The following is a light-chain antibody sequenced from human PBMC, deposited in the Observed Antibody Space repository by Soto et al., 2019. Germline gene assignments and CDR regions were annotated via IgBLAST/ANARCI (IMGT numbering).Light chain of an antibody. CDR2: GAS. CDR3: QQYGSSGT. V-gene: IGKV3-20*01. CDR1: QSVSSN. Sequence: EIVMTQSPATLSVSPGERATLSCRASQSVSSNLAWYQQKPGQAPRLLIYGASNRATGIPDRFSGSGSGTVFTLTISILEPDVFAVYYCQQYGSSGTFGQGTKVDIK. J-gene: IGKJ1*01.